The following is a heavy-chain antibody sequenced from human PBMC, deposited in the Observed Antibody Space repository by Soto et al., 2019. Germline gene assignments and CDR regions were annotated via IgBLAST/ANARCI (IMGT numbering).Heavy chain of an antibody. J-gene: IGHJ6*02. Sequence: GGSLRLSCAASGFTFSSYGMHWVRQAPGKGLEWVAVIWYDGSNKYYADSVKGRFTISRDNSKNTLYLQMNSLRAEDTAVYYCAREEVAGSYYYYYGMDVWGQGTTVTVSS. D-gene: IGHD5-12*01. CDR1: GFTFSSYG. V-gene: IGHV3-33*01. CDR3: AREEVAGSYYYYYGMDV. CDR2: IWYDGSNK.